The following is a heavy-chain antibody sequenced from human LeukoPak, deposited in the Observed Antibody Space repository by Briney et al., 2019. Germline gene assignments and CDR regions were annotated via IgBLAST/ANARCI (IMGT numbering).Heavy chain of an antibody. Sequence: GGTLRLSCAASGFTFSSYGMSWVRQAPGKGLEWVSVISGSGGSTYYADSVKGRFTISRDNAKNSLYLQMNSLRAEDTAVYYCARAPYYDILTGYFDYWGQGTLVTVS. J-gene: IGHJ4*02. D-gene: IGHD3-9*01. V-gene: IGHV3-23*01. CDR3: ARAPYYDILTGYFDY. CDR1: GFTFSSYG. CDR2: ISGSGGST.